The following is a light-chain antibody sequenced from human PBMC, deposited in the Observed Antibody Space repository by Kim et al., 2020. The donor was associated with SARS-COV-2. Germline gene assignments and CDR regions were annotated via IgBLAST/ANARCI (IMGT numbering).Light chain of an antibody. Sequence: SSELTQDPAVSVALGQTVKITCQGDSLRSYYASWYQQKAGQAPVLVIYDKNIRPSGISDRFSGSSSGSTASLTITGAQADDEADYYCNSRVSGSAHLLFG. CDR2: DKN. CDR1: SLRSYY. V-gene: IGLV3-19*01. J-gene: IGLJ3*02. CDR3: NSRVSGSAHLL.